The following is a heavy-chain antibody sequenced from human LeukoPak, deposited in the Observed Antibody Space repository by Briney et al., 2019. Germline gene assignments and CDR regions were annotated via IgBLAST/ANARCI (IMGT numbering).Heavy chain of an antibody. V-gene: IGHV5-51*01. CDR1: GYTFTSYW. CDR3: ARQEYCSGGSCYTWFDP. J-gene: IGHJ5*02. D-gene: IGHD2-15*01. Sequence: GESLKISCKGSGYTFTSYWIAWVRQMPGKGLEWMGIIYPADSDIRYSPSFQGQVTISADKSISTAYLQWSSLKASDTAMYYCARQEYCSGGSCYTWFDPWGQGTLVTVSS. CDR2: IYPADSDI.